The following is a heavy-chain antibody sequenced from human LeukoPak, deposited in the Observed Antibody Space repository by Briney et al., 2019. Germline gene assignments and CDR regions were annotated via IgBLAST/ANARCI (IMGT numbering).Heavy chain of an antibody. J-gene: IGHJ6*02. V-gene: IGHV4-59*08. CDR1: GGSISSYY. CDR3: ARMTDYYYGMDV. CDR2: IYYSGST. Sequence: PSETLSLTCTVSGGSISSYYWSWIRQPPGKGLEWIGSIYYSGSTNYNPSLKSRVTISVDTSKNQFSLKLSSVTAADTAVYYCARMTDYYYGMDVWGQGTTVTVSS.